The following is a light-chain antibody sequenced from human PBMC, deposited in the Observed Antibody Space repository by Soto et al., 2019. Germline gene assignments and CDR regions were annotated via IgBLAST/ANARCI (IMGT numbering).Light chain of an antibody. J-gene: IGLJ2*01. CDR1: SSDVGTYNY. V-gene: IGLV2-14*03. Sequence: QSALTQPASVSGSPGQSITISCSATSSDVGTYNYVSWYQQHPGKAPKVMIYDVSNRPSGVSNRFSGSKSGNTASLTISGLQAEDEADYYCSSYTGSSTSVIFGGGTKLTVL. CDR2: DVS. CDR3: SSYTGSSTSVI.